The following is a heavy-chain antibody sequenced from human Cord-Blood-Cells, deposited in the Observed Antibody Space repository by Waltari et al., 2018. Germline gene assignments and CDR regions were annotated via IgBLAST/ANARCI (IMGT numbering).Heavy chain of an antibody. J-gene: IGHJ6*02. CDR1: GFIFSSYS. V-gene: IGHV3-21*01. Sequence: EVQLVESGGGLVKPGGSLRLSCAASGFIFSSYSMNWVRQAPGKGLEWVSSISSSSSYIYYADSVKGRFTISRDNAKNSLYLQMNSLRAEDTAVYYCARDSSSSWYYYYYGMDVWGQGTTVTVSS. D-gene: IGHD6-13*01. CDR3: ARDSSSSWYYYYYGMDV. CDR2: ISSSSSYI.